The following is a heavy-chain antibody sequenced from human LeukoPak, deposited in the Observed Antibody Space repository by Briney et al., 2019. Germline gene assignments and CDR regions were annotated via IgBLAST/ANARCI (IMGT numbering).Heavy chain of an antibody. D-gene: IGHD4-23*01. J-gene: IGHJ4*02. V-gene: IGHV1-3*01. CDR1: GFTFTSYA. CDR3: AIEHLIPVVTHY. Sequence: PGGSLRLSCAASGFTFTSYAMHWVRQAPGQRLEWMGWINAGNGNTKYSQKFQGRVTITRDTSASTAYMELSSLRSEDTAVYYCAIEHLIPVVTHYWGQGTLVTVSS. CDR2: INAGNGNT.